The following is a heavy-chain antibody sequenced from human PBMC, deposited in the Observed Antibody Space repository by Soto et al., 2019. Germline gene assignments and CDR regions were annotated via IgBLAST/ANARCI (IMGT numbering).Heavy chain of an antibody. D-gene: IGHD3-10*01. CDR1: AGTFDTYS. V-gene: IGHV1-69*02. CDR3: ARAGSFDC. J-gene: IGHJ4*02. CDR2: TIPAIDLI. Sequence: QVQLVQSGAEVKKPGASVKVSCKASAGTFDTYSIMWVRQAPGQGLEWMGRTIPAIDLINYAQKFQGRFTITGDQSTTTVYIEWRSLRYEDTAIYYCARAGSFDCWGQGTLVTVSS.